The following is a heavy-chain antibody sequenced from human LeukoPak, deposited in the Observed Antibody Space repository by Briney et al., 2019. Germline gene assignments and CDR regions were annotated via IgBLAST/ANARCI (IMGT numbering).Heavy chain of an antibody. CDR3: ARDPYCSSTSCYERGYYYYGMDV. CDR1: GGTFSSYA. Sequence: ASVKVSCKASGGTFSSYAISWVRQAPGQGLEWMGGIIPIFGTANYAQKLQGRVTITADKSTSTAYMELSSLRSEDTAVYYCARDPYCSSTSCYERGYYYYGMDVWGKGTTVTVSS. D-gene: IGHD2-2*01. CDR2: IIPIFGTA. J-gene: IGHJ6*04. V-gene: IGHV1-69*06.